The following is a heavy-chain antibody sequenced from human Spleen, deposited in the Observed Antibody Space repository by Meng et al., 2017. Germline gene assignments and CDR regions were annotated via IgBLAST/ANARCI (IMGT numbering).Heavy chain of an antibody. CDR2: ISGTGGST. D-gene: IGHD6-13*01. Sequence: EVQLLESGGDLVMPGWSLRLSCAASGFAFSSYAMSWVRQAPGKGLHWVSTISGTGGSTYYADSVKGRFTISRDNSKNTLYLQMNSLRAEDTAVYYCAKDIAATGRYYFDYWGQGTLVTVSS. CDR1: GFAFSSYA. J-gene: IGHJ4*02. V-gene: IGHV3-23*01. CDR3: AKDIAATGRYYFDY.